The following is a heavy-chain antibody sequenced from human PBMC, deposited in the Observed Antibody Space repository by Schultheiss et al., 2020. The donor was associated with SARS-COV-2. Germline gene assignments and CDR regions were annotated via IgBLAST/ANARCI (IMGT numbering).Heavy chain of an antibody. CDR2: IYSGGST. V-gene: IGHV3-53*01. Sequence: GGSLRLSCAASGFTVSSNYMSWVRQAPGKGLEWVSVIYSGGSTYYADSVKGRFTISRDNAKNTVDLQMDSLRAEDTAVYYCVRDRGSTVTDYWGQGVLVTVSS. CDR3: VRDRGSTVTDY. J-gene: IGHJ4*02. CDR1: GFTVSSNY. D-gene: IGHD4-11*01.